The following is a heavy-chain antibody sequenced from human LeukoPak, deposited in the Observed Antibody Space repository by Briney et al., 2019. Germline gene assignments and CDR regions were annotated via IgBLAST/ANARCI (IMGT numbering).Heavy chain of an antibody. CDR1: GYRFTSYW. CDR2: IYPGEYDT. J-gene: IGHJ4*02. V-gene: IGHV5-51*01. Sequence: GGAPKISFQGPGYRFTSYWIGWVRPTPGKGREGMGIIYPGEYDTRYSPPFQGQVTISGDKSISTAYLQWSSLKASDTAMYYCARPAGLEIDYWGQGTLVTVSS. D-gene: IGHD6-13*01. CDR3: ARPAGLEIDY.